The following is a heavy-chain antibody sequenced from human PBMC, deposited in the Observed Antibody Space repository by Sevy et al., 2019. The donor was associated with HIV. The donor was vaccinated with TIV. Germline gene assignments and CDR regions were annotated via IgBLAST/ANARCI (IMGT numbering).Heavy chain of an antibody. Sequence: GSLRLSCAASGFTFSDYYMSWIRQAPGKGLEWIGEINHSGSTNYNPSLKSRVTISVDTSKNQFSLKLSSVTAADTAVYYCARGGSSFYYGMDVWGQGTTVTVSS. V-gene: IGHV4-34*01. CDR1: GFTFSDYY. J-gene: IGHJ6*02. CDR3: ARGGSSFYYGMDV. D-gene: IGHD6-6*01. CDR2: INHSGST.